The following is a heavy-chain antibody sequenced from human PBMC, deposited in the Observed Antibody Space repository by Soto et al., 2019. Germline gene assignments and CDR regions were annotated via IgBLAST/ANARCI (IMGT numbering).Heavy chain of an antibody. D-gene: IGHD2-2*01. V-gene: IGHV3-7*03. CDR3: ARHSHKVVPAAGGGYSGMDV. J-gene: IGHJ6*02. CDR2: IKQDGSEK. Sequence: HPGGPLRLSCAASGFTFSSYSMSWVRQAPGKGLEWLANIKQDGSEKYYVDSVKGRFTISRDNAKNSLYLQMNSLRAEDTAVYYCARHSHKVVPAAGGGYSGMDVWGQGTTVTVSS. CDR1: GFTFSSYS.